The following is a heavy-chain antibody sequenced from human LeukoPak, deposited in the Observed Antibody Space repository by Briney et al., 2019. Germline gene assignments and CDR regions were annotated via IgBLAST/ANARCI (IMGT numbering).Heavy chain of an antibody. CDR2: IYYNGNT. Sequence: PSETLFLTCAVSGYSISSGYYWSWIRQPPGKGLEWVGYIYYNGNTYYNPSLKSRVTMSLDTSKNQIFLKLSSVTAADTAVYYCARERSGSYPFDYWGQGTLVTVSS. CDR3: ARERSGSYPFDY. CDR1: GYSISSGYY. V-gene: IGHV4-30-4*08. D-gene: IGHD1-26*01. J-gene: IGHJ4*02.